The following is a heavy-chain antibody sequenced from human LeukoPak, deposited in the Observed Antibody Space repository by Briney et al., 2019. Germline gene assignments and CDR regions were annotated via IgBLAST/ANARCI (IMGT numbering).Heavy chain of an antibody. V-gene: IGHV3-23*01. CDR2: ISGSGGST. J-gene: IGHJ3*02. CDR3: AKGPSGSYYGLDM. D-gene: IGHD3-10*01. CDR1: GFTFSSYV. Sequence: GGSLRLSCAASGFTFSSYVMSWVRQAPGKGLEWVSAISGSGGSTYFPDSVKGRFTISRDNSKNTLHLQMNSLRAEDTALYYCAKGPSGSYYGLDMWGQGTTVTVSS.